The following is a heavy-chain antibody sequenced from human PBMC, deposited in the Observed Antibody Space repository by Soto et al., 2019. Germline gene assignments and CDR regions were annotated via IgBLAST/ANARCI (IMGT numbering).Heavy chain of an antibody. V-gene: IGHV3-23*01. D-gene: IGHD6-6*01. J-gene: IGHJ6*02. Sequence: GGSLRLSCAASGFTFSSYAMSWVRQAPGKGLEWVSAISGSGGCTYYADSVKGRFTISRDNSKNTLYLQMNSLRAEDTAVYYCAKDLYSSSSGTYYYYYGMDVWGQGTTVTVSS. CDR2: ISGSGGCT. CDR3: AKDLYSSSSGTYYYYYGMDV. CDR1: GFTFSSYA.